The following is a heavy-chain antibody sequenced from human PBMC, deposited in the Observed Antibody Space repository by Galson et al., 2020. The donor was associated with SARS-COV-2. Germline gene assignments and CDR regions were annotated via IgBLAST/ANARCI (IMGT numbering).Heavy chain of an antibody. CDR3: ARDRGYCSSTGCSRGSNYYYYMDV. Sequence: SVKVSCKASGGTFSSYDISWVRQAPGQGLEWMGGIIPIFGTANYAQKFQGRVTITADESTSTAYMELSSLRSEDTAVYYCARDRGYCSSTGCSRGSNYYYYMDVWGKGTTVTVSS. V-gene: IGHV1-69*13. D-gene: IGHD2-2*03. J-gene: IGHJ6*03. CDR1: GGTFSSYD. CDR2: IIPIFGTA.